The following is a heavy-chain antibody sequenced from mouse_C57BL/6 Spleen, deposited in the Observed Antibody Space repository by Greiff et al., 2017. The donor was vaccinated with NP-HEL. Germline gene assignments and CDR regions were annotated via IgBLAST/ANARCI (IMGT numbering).Heavy chain of an antibody. CDR3: ATLYYDAAY. D-gene: IGHD2-4*01. CDR1: GFHIKDYY. CDR2: LDPEAGET. J-gene: IGHJ3*01. Sequence: VQLQQSGAELVKPGASVKLSCTASGFHIKDYYMPWVKQRTEQGLEWIGRLDPEAGETKYAPQFPGTATITADTSSNTAYLQLSSLTSEDTAVDYCATLYYDAAYWGQGTLVTVSA. V-gene: IGHV14-2*01.